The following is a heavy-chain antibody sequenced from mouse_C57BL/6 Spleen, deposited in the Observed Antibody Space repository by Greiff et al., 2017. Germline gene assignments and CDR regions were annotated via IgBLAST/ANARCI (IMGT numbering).Heavy chain of an antibody. CDR3: ARGDFVTGSSYYFDY. Sequence: QVQLQQSGAELVKPGASVKLSCKASGYAFSSYWMNWVKQRPGKGLEWIGQIYPGDGDTNYNGKFKGKATLTADKSSSTAYMQLSSLTSEDSAVYFCARGDFVTGSSYYFDYWGQGTTLTVSS. J-gene: IGHJ2*01. D-gene: IGHD1-1*01. V-gene: IGHV1-80*01. CDR2: IYPGDGDT. CDR1: GYAFSSYW.